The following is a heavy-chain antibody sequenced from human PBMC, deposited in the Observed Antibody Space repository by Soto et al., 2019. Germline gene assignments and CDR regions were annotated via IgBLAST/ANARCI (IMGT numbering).Heavy chain of an antibody. CDR3: ARDMYYYGSGNRNYYYGMDV. V-gene: IGHV4-61*01. Sequence: SETLSLTCTVSGGSVSSGSYYWSWIRQPPGKGLEWIGYIYYSGSTNYNPSLKSRVTISVDTSRNQFSLKLSSVTAADTAVYYCARDMYYYGSGNRNYYYGMDVWGQGTTVTVSS. J-gene: IGHJ6*02. CDR2: IYYSGST. CDR1: GGSVSSGSYY. D-gene: IGHD3-10*01.